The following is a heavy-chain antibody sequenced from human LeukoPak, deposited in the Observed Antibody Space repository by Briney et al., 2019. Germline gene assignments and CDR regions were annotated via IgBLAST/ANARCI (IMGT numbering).Heavy chain of an antibody. J-gene: IGHJ4*02. V-gene: IGHV4-59*01. Sequence: SETLSLTCTVSGDSISSYYWSWIRQPPGKGLEWTGYIYDSGKTNYNASLISRVTISVDTSKNQFSLKLTSVTPADTAVYYCARGGGTLDYWGQGTLVTVSS. CDR3: ARGGGTLDY. CDR1: GDSISSYY. CDR2: IYDSGKT. D-gene: IGHD3-16*01.